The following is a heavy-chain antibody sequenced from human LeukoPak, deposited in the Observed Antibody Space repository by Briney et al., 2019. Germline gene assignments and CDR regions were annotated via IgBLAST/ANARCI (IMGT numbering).Heavy chain of an antibody. V-gene: IGHV3-23*01. CDR3: AKVAGGPVAGHFDY. CDR1: GFTFSSYA. Sequence: GGSLRLSCEASGFTFSSYAMSWVRQAPGKGLEWVSAVIYSGGSTYYADSVKGRFTISRDNSKNTLYLQMNSLRAEDTAVYYCAKVAGGPVAGHFDYWGQGTLVTVSS. D-gene: IGHD6-19*01. CDR2: VIYSGGST. J-gene: IGHJ4*02.